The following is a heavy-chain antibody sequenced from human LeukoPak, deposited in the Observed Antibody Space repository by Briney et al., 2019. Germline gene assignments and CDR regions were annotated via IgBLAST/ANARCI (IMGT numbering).Heavy chain of an antibody. Sequence: ASVKVSCKTSGYTFIGYHIHWVRQATGQGLEWMGWMNPNSGNTGYAQKFQGRVTITRNTSISTAYMELSSLRSEDTAVYYCARDRWLAPFDYWGQGTLVTVSS. V-gene: IGHV1-8*03. CDR2: MNPNSGNT. CDR3: ARDRWLAPFDY. CDR1: GYTFIGYH. J-gene: IGHJ4*02. D-gene: IGHD6-19*01.